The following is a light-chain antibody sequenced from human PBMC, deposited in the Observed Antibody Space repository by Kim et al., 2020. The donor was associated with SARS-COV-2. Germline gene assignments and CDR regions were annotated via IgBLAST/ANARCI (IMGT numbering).Light chain of an antibody. CDR3: QQSCSTPLT. V-gene: IGKV1-39*01. Sequence: ASVGDRVTITCRASQTIRTHLNWYQLKPGKAPKLLIYAASTLQSGVPSRFSGSRSGTDFTLTISSLQPEDFATYYCQQSCSTPLTFGGGTKVDIK. CDR1: QTIRTH. J-gene: IGKJ4*01. CDR2: AAS.